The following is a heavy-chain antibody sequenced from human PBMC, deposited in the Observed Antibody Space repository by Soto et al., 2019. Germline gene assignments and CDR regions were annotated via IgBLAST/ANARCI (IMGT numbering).Heavy chain of an antibody. D-gene: IGHD3-22*01. CDR1: GGSVSSGSYY. J-gene: IGHJ4*02. CDR2: SYYSGST. V-gene: IGHV4-61*01. CDR3: AREADYSSLDY. Sequence: QVQLQESGTGLVKPSETLSLTCTVSGGSVSSGSYYWSWIRQPPGKGLEWIGYSYYSGSTNYNPSLKSRVTISVDTSKNQFSLKLSSVTAADTAVYYCAREADYSSLDYWGQGTLVTVPS.